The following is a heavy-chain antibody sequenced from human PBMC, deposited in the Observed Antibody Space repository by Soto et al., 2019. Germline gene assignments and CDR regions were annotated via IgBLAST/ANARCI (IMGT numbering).Heavy chain of an antibody. D-gene: IGHD3-22*01. CDR1: GYTFTGYY. CDR2: INPNSGGT. V-gene: IGHV1-2*02. CDR3: ARDWSMIVHPGAFDI. J-gene: IGHJ3*02. Sequence: GASVKVSCKASGYTFTGYYMHWVRQAPGQGLEWMGWINPNSGGTNYAQKFQGRVTMTRDTSISTAYMELSRLRSDDTAVYYCARDWSMIVHPGAFDIWGQGTMVTVSS.